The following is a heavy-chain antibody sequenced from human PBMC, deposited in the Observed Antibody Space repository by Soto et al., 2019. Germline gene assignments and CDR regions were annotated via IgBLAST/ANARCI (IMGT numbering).Heavy chain of an antibody. J-gene: IGHJ4*02. Sequence: SETLSLTCTISGGSISVYYWSWVRQPPGHELEWIGYIYASGSPYYNPSLRSRVTISADTSKNEFSLRLSSVTAADTAVYFCARSVAVPGAHIDYWGQGTQVTVSS. CDR3: ARSVAVPGAHIDY. CDR2: IYASGSP. V-gene: IGHV4-59*01. D-gene: IGHD6-19*01. CDR1: GGSISVYY.